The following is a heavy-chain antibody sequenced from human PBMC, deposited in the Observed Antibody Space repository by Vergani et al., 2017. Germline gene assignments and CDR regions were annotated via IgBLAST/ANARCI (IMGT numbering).Heavy chain of an antibody. CDR3: ARVQAYYYYGMDV. Sequence: VQLVESGGGLVKPGGSLRLSCAASGFTFSDYYMSWIRQAPGKGLEWVSYISSSSSYTNYADSVKGRFTISRDNAKNSLYLQMNSLRAEDTAVYYCARVQAYYYYGMDVWGQGTTVTVSS. CDR2: ISSSSSYT. CDR1: GFTFSDYY. J-gene: IGHJ6*02. V-gene: IGHV3-11*06.